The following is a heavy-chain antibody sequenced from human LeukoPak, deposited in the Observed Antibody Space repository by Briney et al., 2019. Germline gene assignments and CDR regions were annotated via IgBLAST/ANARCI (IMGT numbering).Heavy chain of an antibody. J-gene: IGHJ4*02. D-gene: IGHD3-9*01. CDR1: GFTFSSYG. CDR2: ISYDGSNK. Sequence: GGSLRLSCAASGFTFSSYGMHWVRQAPGKGLEWGAVISYDGSNKYYADSVKGRFTISRDNSKNTLYLQMNSLRAEDTAVYYCAKDRFYYDILTGPDYWGQGTLVTVSS. CDR3: AKDRFYYDILTGPDY. V-gene: IGHV3-30*18.